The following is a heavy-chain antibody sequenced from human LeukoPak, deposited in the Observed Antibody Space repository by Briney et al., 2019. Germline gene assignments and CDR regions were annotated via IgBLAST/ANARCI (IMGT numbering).Heavy chain of an antibody. J-gene: IGHJ4*02. D-gene: IGHD3-16*01. CDR2: IYSSGNT. Sequence: SETLFLTCTVSGGSISSYYWSWIRQPAGKGLEWIGRIYSSGNTNYNPSLKSRVTMSVDTSQNQFSLKLGSVTAADTALYFCASYTASGAYFGQWGQGTLVTVSS. CDR3: ASYTASGAYFGQ. V-gene: IGHV4-4*07. CDR1: GGSISSYY.